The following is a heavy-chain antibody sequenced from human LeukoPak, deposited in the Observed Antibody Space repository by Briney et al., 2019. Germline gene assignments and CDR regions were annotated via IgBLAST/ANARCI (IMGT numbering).Heavy chain of an antibody. CDR1: GFTFSSNA. V-gene: IGHV3-23*01. J-gene: IGHJ4*02. Sequence: GGSLRLSCAASGFTFSSNAMSWVRQAPGKGLEWVSGISGSGGSTYYADSVKGRFTISRDNSKNTLYLQMNSLRAEDTAVYYCAKREAVWFAEFYYFDYWGQGTLVTVSS. CDR3: AKREAVWFAEFYYFDY. CDR2: ISGSGGST. D-gene: IGHD3-10*01.